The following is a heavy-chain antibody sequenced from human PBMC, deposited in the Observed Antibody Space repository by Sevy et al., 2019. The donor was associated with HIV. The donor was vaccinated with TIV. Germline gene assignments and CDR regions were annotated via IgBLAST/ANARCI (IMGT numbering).Heavy chain of an antibody. CDR2: ISSSSSYI. D-gene: IGHD2-2*01. CDR3: AKDWGYCSSTSCYGEYYFDY. Sequence: GGSLRLSCAASGFTFSSYSMNWVRQAPGKGLEWVSSISSSSSYIYYADSVKGRFTISRDNSKNTLYLQMNSLRAEDTAVYYCAKDWGYCSSTSCYGEYYFDYWGQGTLVTVSS. J-gene: IGHJ4*02. CDR1: GFTFSSYS. V-gene: IGHV3-21*04.